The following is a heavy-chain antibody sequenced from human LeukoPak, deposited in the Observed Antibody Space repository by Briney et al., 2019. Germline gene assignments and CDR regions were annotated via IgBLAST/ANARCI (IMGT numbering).Heavy chain of an antibody. CDR2: IWYDGSNK. CDR1: GFTFSSYG. CDR3: ARDSWHYDILTGPDY. V-gene: IGHV3-33*01. Sequence: GGSLRLSCAASGFTFSSYGMHWVRQAPGKGLEWVAVIWYDGSNKYYADSVKGRFTISRDNSKNTLYLQMNSLRAEDTAVYYCARDSWHYDILTGPDYWGQGTLVTVSS. D-gene: IGHD3-9*01. J-gene: IGHJ4*02.